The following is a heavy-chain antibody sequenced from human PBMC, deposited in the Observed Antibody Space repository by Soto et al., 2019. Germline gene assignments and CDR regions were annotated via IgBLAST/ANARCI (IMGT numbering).Heavy chain of an antibody. CDR1: GGSVSSYY. J-gene: IGHJ4*02. CDR2: MYNSGST. Sequence: SETLSLTCTVSGGSVSSYYWTWIRQPPGKGLEWIGFMYNSGSTHYNPSLKSRVTISLDTSKNQFSLNLRSVTAADTAVYYCASMGYHYGSGSYPLDYWGQGTLVTVSS. V-gene: IGHV4-59*08. D-gene: IGHD3-10*01. CDR3: ASMGYHYGSGSYPLDY.